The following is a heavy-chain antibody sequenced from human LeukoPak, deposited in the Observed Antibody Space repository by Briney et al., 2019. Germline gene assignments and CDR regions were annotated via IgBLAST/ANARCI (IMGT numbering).Heavy chain of an antibody. CDR2: IIPIFGTA. V-gene: IGHV1-69*13. CDR3: ARFRYSSGWSNFDY. Sequence: ASVKVSCKASGGTFSSYAISWVRQAPGQGLEWMGGIIPIFGTANYAQKFQGRVTITADESTSTAYMELSSLRSEDTAVYYCARFRYSSGWSNFDYWGQGTLVTVSS. J-gene: IGHJ4*02. CDR1: GGTFSSYA. D-gene: IGHD6-19*01.